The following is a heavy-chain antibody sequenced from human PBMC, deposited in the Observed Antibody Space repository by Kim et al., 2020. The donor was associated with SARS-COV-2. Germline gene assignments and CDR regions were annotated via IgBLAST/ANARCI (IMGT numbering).Heavy chain of an antibody. J-gene: IGHJ3*02. Sequence: GRSLKLSCAASGFSFRSYGMNWVRQAPGKGLEFVALLWYDCTDTYYADSVKGRFTISRDNSNHMLYLQINHLRSNDTTVYLFAKDQGMFLGVNAGFDTWG. V-gene: IGHV3-33*06. CDR2: LWYDCTDT. D-gene: IGHD3-10*01. CDR1: GFSFRSYG. CDR3: AKDQGMFLGVNAGFDT.